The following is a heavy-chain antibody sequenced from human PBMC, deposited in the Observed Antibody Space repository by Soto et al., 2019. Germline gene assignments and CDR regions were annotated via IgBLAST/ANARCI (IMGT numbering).Heavy chain of an antibody. V-gene: IGHV3-23*01. CDR2: ISGGGDAA. Sequence: EVQLLESGGGLVQPGGSLRLSCAGPGFTFINFAMNWVRRAPGKGLEWVSTISGGGDAAFFADSVRGRFTISRDNSKDTVTLQMNSLGVDDTAVYYCARKVPGSTSRPDYWYFDLWGRGTLVTVSS. CDR1: GFTFINFA. CDR3: ARKVPGSTSRPDYWYFDL. D-gene: IGHD3-10*01. J-gene: IGHJ2*01.